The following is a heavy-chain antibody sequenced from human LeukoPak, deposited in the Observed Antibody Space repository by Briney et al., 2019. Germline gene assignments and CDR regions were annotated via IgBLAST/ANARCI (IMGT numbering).Heavy chain of an antibody. Sequence: GESLKISCKGSGYIFTNNWIGWVRQMPRKGLERMGIIYPGDSDTRYSPSFQGQVIISADKSISTAYLQWSSLKASDTAMYYCARFQHNAGHESAFDIWGQGTMVTVSS. CDR2: IYPGDSDT. CDR1: GYIFTNNW. J-gene: IGHJ3*02. D-gene: IGHD1-1*01. V-gene: IGHV5-51*01. CDR3: ARFQHNAGHESAFDI.